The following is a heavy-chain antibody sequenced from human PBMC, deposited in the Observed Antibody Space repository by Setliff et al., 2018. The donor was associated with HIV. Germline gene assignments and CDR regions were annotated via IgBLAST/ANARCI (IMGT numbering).Heavy chain of an antibody. Sequence: SETLSLTCTVSGYSISSGYYWGWIRQPPGKGLEWIGSIYYSGSTNYNPSLKSRVSISVDTSKTQFSLKLSSVTAADTAVYYCARGGLVVATIWDAFDLWGQGTMVTVSS. CDR2: IYYSGST. J-gene: IGHJ3*01. CDR3: ARGGLVVATIWDAFDL. D-gene: IGHD5-12*01. V-gene: IGHV4-38-2*02. CDR1: GYSISSGYY.